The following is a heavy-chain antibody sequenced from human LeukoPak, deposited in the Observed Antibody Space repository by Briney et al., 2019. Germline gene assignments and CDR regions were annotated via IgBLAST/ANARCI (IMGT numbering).Heavy chain of an antibody. CDR2: INPSSGTT. D-gene: IGHD3-3*01. CDR1: GYTFTNYY. CDR3: ARGPHKRTYDRDNWFDP. V-gene: IGHV1-46*01. Sequence: ASVKVFCKASGYTFTNYYMVWVRQAPGQGLEWMGIINPSSGTTNYAQKFQGRVTMTRDMSTSTVYMELSSLRSEATAVYYCARGPHKRTYDRDNWFDPWGQGTLVTVSS. J-gene: IGHJ5*02.